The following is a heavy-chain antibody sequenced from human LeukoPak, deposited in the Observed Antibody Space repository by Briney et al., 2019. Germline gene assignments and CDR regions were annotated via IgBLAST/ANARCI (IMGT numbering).Heavy chain of an antibody. V-gene: IGHV1-18*01. CDR1: GYTFTSYG. J-gene: IGHJ6*02. CDR3: AREGIAAAGGVYYYYGMDV. CDR2: ISAYNGNT. D-gene: IGHD6-13*01. Sequence: ASVKVSCKASGYTFTSYGISWVRQAPGQGLEWMGWISAYNGNTNYAQKLQGRVTMTTDTSTSTAYMELRSLRSDGTAVYYCAREGIAAAGGVYYYYGMDVWGQGTTVTVSS.